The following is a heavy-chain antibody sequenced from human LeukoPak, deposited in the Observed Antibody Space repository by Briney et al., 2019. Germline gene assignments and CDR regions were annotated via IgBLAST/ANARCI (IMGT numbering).Heavy chain of an antibody. Sequence: GASVKVSCKASGYTFTSYYMHWVRQAPGQGLEWMGIINPSGGSTSYAQKFQGRVTMTRDMSTSTVYMELSSLRSEDTAVYYCARDQRRRGHIVVVTATRNTAWFDPWGQGTLVTVSS. CDR3: ARDQRRRGHIVVVTATRNTAWFDP. J-gene: IGHJ5*02. CDR2: INPSGGST. D-gene: IGHD2-21*02. CDR1: GYTFTSYY. V-gene: IGHV1-46*01.